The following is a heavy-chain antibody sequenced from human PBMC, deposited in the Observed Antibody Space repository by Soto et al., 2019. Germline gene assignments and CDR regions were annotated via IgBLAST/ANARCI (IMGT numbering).Heavy chain of an antibody. J-gene: IGHJ4*02. Sequence: QVQLVESGGDVVQPGRSLRLSCAVSGFTFSFYAMHWVRQAPGKGLEWVAVISYNGRNKHYVDSVKGRFTISRDNSQDTLYLQMDSLRPDDTAVYYCARQAKIGDRSQFYFDSWGQGTLVTVSS. D-gene: IGHD3-16*01. CDR1: GFTFSFYA. CDR3: ARQAKIGDRSQFYFDS. CDR2: ISYNGRNK. V-gene: IGHV3-30*04.